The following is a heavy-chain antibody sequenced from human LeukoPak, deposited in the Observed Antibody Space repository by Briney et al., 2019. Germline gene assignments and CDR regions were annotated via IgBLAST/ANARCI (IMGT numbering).Heavy chain of an antibody. CDR3: AGRTSGFDY. J-gene: IGHJ4*02. CDR2: ISNSGSTI. D-gene: IGHD1-1*01. Sequence: TGQCLRLSCGASGLTLSSYGMSWVRQAPGKGLEWISYISNSGSTIYYADSVKGRFTISRDNPKNTLYLQMNSLISEHPAVSYSAGRTSGFDYWGQGTLVTVSS. CDR1: GLTLSSYG. V-gene: IGHV3-48*04.